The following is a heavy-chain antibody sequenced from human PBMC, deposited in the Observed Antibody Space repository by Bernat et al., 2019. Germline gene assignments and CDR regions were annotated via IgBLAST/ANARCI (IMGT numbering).Heavy chain of an antibody. CDR1: GFTFSSYA. CDR3: ARTAKSSSWYVLDY. V-gene: IGHV3-30-3*01. J-gene: IGHJ4*02. CDR2: ISYDGSNK. Sequence: QVQLVESVGGVVQPGRSLRLSCAASGFTFSSYAMHWVRQAPGKGLEWVAVISYDGSNKYYADSVKGRFTISRDNSKNTLYLQMNRLRAEDTAVYYCARTAKSSSWYVLDYWGQGTLVTVSS. D-gene: IGHD6-13*01.